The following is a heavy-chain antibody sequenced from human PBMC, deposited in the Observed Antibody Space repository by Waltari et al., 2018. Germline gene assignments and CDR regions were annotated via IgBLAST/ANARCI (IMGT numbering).Heavy chain of an antibody. CDR2: IYYSGST. CDR3: ARVRGYSSSWYSPYYMDV. V-gene: IGHV4-59*01. Sequence: QVQLQESGPGLVKPSETLSLTCTVSGGSISSYYWSWIRQPPGKGLEWIGYIYYSGSTNYNPSRKSRVTISVDTSKNQFSLKLSSVTAADTAVYYCARVRGYSSSWYSPYYMDVWGKGTTVTVSS. J-gene: IGHJ6*03. CDR1: GGSISSYY. D-gene: IGHD6-13*01.